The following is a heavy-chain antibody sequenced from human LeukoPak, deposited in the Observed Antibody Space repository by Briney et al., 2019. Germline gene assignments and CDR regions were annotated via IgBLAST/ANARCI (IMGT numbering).Heavy chain of an antibody. D-gene: IGHD4-17*01. CDR2: ISAYNGNT. CDR1: GYTFTSYG. CDR3: ARDYLSPNRTPLRPFDY. J-gene: IGHJ4*02. Sequence: ASVKVSCKASGYTFTSYGISWVRQAPGQGLEWMGWISAYNGNTNYAQKLQGRVTMTTDTSTSTAYMELRSLRSDDTAVYYCARDYLSPNRTPLRPFDYWGQGTLVTVSS. V-gene: IGHV1-18*01.